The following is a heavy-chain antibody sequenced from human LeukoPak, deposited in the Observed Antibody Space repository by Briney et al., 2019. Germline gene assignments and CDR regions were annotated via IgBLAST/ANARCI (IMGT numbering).Heavy chain of an antibody. V-gene: IGHV6-1*01. J-gene: IGHJ4*02. CDR1: GDSVSSSSAA. CDR3: AREDYGGKSGTYFDY. Sequence: SQTLSLTCAISGDSVSSSSAAWNWIRQSPSRGLEWLGRTYYRSKWYNDYAVSVRSRITVNPDTSKNQFSLQLNSVTPEDTAVYYCAREDYGGKSGTYFDYWGQGTLVTVSS. CDR2: TYYRSKWYN. D-gene: IGHD4-23*01.